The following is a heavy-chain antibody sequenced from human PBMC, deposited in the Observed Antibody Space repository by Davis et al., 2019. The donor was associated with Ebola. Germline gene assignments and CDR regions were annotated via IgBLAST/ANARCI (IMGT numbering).Heavy chain of an antibody. J-gene: IGHJ4*02. V-gene: IGHV3-30*02. CDR2: VRSHGSDD. CDR1: GFTFSAYV. CDR3: AREREGVDY. Sequence: PGGSLRLSCAASGFTFSAYVMHWVRQAPGRGLEWVAFVRSHGSDDHYADSVKGRFTISRDNSKNTLYLQMNSLRAEDTAVYYCAREREGVDYWGQGTLVTVSS.